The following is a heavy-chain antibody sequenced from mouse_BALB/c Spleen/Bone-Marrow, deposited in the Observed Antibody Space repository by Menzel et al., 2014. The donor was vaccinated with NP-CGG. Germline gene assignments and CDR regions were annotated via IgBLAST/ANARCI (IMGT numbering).Heavy chain of an antibody. CDR3: ARVEDGYCVRAMDY. CDR2: ISSGGST. CDR1: GFTFSSYA. Sequence: EVKLKESGAGLVKPGGSLKLSCAASGFTFSSYAMSWVRQTPEKRLEWVAYISSGGSTYYQDSVKGRFTISRDNARSILYLQMSSLRSEDTAMYYCARVEDGYCVRAMDYWGEGTSVTVSS. V-gene: IGHV5-6-5*01. J-gene: IGHJ4*01. D-gene: IGHD2-3*01.